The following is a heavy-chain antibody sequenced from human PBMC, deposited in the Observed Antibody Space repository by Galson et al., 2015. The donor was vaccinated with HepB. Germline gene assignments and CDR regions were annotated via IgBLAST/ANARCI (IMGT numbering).Heavy chain of an antibody. CDR1: GFTFRGYS. CDR2: ISGTSSYI. J-gene: IGHJ5*02. D-gene: IGHD3-10*01. Sequence: LRLSCAASGFTFRGYSMNWVRQAPGKGLEWVSSISGTSSYIYYADSVKGRFTITRDNAKNSLYLQMNSLRAEDTAVYYCASGGFGELSWGQGTLVTVSS. V-gene: IGHV3-21*01. CDR3: ASGGFGELS.